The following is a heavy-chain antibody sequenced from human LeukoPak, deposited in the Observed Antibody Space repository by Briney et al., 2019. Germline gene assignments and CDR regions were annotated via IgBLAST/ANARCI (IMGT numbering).Heavy chain of an antibody. Sequence: GGSLRLSCAASGFTFSSYAMSWVRQAPGKGLEWVSGISGSAGSTHYADFVKGRFTISRDNSKNTLYLQMNSLRAEDTAVYYCAKDLYYDSSASQNFDYWGQGTLVTVSS. CDR3: AKDLYYDSSASQNFDY. J-gene: IGHJ4*02. CDR2: ISGSAGST. D-gene: IGHD3-22*01. V-gene: IGHV3-23*01. CDR1: GFTFSSYA.